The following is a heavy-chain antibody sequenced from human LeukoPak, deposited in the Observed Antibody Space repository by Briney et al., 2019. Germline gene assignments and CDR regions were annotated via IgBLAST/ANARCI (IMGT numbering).Heavy chain of an antibody. J-gene: IGHJ4*02. CDR2: ISGSGAGT. D-gene: IGHD1-7*01. Sequence: PGGSLRLSCAASGFSFSSYAMYWVRQAPGKGLEWVSAISGSGAGTYYADSVKGRFTISRDNSKNTLYLQMNSLRAEDTAIYYCAKDLSNWNYYFHYWGQGTLVTVSS. V-gene: IGHV3-23*01. CDR1: GFSFSSYA. CDR3: AKDLSNWNYYFHY.